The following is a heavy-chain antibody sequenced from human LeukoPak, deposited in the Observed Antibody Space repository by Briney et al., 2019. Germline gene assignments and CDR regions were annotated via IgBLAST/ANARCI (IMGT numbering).Heavy chain of an antibody. Sequence: SETLSLTCTVSGGSISSYYWSSIRQPPGKGLEWIGYIYYSGSTNYNPSLKSRVTISVDTSKNQFSLKLSSVTAADTAVYYCARAPTRMVRGVTRNWFDPWGQGTLVTVSS. CDR2: IYYSGST. CDR1: GGSISSYY. J-gene: IGHJ5*02. D-gene: IGHD3-10*01. V-gene: IGHV4-59*01. CDR3: ARAPTRMVRGVTRNWFDP.